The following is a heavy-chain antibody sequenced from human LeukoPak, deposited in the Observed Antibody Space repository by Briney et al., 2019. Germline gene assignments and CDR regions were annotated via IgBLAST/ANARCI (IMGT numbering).Heavy chain of an antibody. J-gene: IGHJ4*02. CDR2: IIPIFGTA. CDR1: GGTFSSYA. Sequence: ASVKVSCKASGGTFSSYAISWVRQAPGQGLEWMGGIIPIFGTANYAQKFQGRVTMTRDTSISTAYMELSRLRSDDTAVYYCARDLATTVTRDYWGQGTLVTVSS. CDR3: ARDLATTVTRDY. D-gene: IGHD4-17*01. V-gene: IGHV1-69*05.